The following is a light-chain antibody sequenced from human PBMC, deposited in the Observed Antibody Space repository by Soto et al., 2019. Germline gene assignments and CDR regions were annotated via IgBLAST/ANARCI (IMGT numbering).Light chain of an antibody. Sequence: QSALTQPPSASGPPGQSVTISCTGTKSDIGVYDFVSWYQHHPGKAPRLIIYEVVQRPSGVPDRFSGSKSGNTASLTVSGLQAADEADYFCKSYAGSNTYVFGSGTKV. V-gene: IGLV2-8*01. J-gene: IGLJ1*01. CDR2: EVV. CDR3: KSYAGSNTYV. CDR1: KSDIGVYDF.